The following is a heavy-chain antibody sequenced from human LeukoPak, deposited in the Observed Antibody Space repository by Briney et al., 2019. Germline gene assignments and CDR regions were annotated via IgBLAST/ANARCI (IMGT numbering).Heavy chain of an antibody. CDR1: GLSFGKYW. Sequence: GGSLRLSCVASGLSFGKYWMSWIRQAPGKGLEWVANIKLDGSEKNYVDSVKGRFTISRDNTKNSLYLQMNSLRAEDTAVFYCARDQYDTWSRRGNFDSWGQGTLVIVSS. D-gene: IGHD3/OR15-3a*01. CDR2: IKLDGSEK. CDR3: ARDQYDTWSRRGNFDS. J-gene: IGHJ4*02. V-gene: IGHV3-7*03.